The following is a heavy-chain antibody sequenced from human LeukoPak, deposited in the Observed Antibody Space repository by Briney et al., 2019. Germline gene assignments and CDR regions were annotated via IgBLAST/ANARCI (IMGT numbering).Heavy chain of an antibody. J-gene: IGHJ5*02. D-gene: IGHD6-13*01. V-gene: IGHV3-21*01. Sequence: GGSLRLSCAASGFTFSSYSMNWVRQAPGKGLEWVSSISSSSSYIYHADSVKGRFTISRDNAKNSLYLQMNSLRAEDTAVYYCARGSIRYSSSWYWFDPWGQGTLVTVSS. CDR2: ISSSSSYI. CDR1: GFTFSSYS. CDR3: ARGSIRYSSSWYWFDP.